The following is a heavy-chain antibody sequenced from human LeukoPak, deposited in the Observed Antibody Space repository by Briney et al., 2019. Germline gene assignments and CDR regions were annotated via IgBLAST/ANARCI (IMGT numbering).Heavy chain of an antibody. D-gene: IGHD1-26*01. V-gene: IGHV3-21*01. CDR3: ARERFGGTAAPAFDY. Sequence: GGSLRLSCAASGFTFSSYSMNWVRQAPGKGLEWVSSISSSSSYIYYADSVKGRFTISRDNAKNSLYLQMNSLRDEDTAVYYCARERFGGTAAPAFDYWGQGTLVTVSS. J-gene: IGHJ4*02. CDR2: ISSSSSYI. CDR1: GFTFSSYS.